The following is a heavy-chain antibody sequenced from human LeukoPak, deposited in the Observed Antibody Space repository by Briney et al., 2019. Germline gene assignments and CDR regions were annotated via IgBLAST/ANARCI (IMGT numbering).Heavy chain of an antibody. CDR1: GGSINSYY. CDR3: ARDRTAEATRYYYYYGMDV. D-gene: IGHD2-2*01. V-gene: IGHV4-59*01. Sequence: SETLSLTCTVSGGSINSYYWNWIRQPPGKGLEWIGYIYYSGSTNYNPSLKSRVTISVDTSKNHFSLKVSSVTAADTAVYYCARDRTAEATRYYYYYGMDVWGQGTTVTVSS. J-gene: IGHJ6*02. CDR2: IYYSGST.